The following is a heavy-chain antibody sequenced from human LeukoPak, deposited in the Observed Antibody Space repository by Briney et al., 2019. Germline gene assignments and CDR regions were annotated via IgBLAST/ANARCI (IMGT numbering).Heavy chain of an antibody. J-gene: IGHJ4*02. CDR1: GFTVSGNY. V-gene: IGHV3-21*01. D-gene: IGHD3-10*01. CDR3: AREGFRGSFDY. CDR2: ISSSSSYI. Sequence: GGSLRLSCAVSGFTVSGNYMSWVRQAPGKGLEWVSSISSSSSYIYYADSVKGRFTISRDNAKNSLYLQMNSLRAEDTAVYYCAREGFRGSFDYWGQGTLVTVSS.